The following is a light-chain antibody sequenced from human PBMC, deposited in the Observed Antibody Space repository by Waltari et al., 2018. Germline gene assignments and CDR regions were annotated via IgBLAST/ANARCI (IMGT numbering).Light chain of an antibody. J-gene: IGLJ3*02. CDR1: TPNIGHNY. V-gene: IGLV1-51*01. Sequence: QSVLTQAPSVSAAPGQTVTISCSGTTPNIGHNYVSWYQQLPGAAPKIVIYEGNRRPSGSPDRFSGSKSGASATLGITVLQTGDEADYYCGSWDSSLGIGVLGGGTRLTVL. CDR2: EGN. CDR3: GSWDSSLGIGV.